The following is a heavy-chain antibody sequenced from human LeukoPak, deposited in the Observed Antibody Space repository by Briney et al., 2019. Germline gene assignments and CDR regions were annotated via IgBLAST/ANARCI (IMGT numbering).Heavy chain of an antibody. V-gene: IGHV4-59*02. CDR3: AREGYGSRSRDNWLDP. Sequence: PSETLSLTCTVSGASVTTSYWSWLRQLPGKAPEWIGYIYYSGSPIYSPSLNSRVTISLDTSKNQFSLKLSSVTAADTAVYYCAREGYGSRSRDNWLDPWGQGTLVTVSS. J-gene: IGHJ5*02. CDR1: GASVTTSY. D-gene: IGHD3-10*01. CDR2: IYYSGSP.